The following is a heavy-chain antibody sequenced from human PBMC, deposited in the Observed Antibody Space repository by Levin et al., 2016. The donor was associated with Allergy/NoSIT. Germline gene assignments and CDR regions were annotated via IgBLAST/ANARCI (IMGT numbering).Heavy chain of an antibody. D-gene: IGHD3-10*01. CDR2: IIPIFGTA. Sequence: SVKVSCKASGGTFSSYAISWVRQAPGQGLEWMGGIIPIFGTANYAQKFQGRVTITADESTSTAYMELSSLRSEDTAVYYCARGKAVYYGSGSYYTYSNWGQGTLVTVSS. CDR3: ARGKAVYYGSGSYYTYSN. J-gene: IGHJ4*02. V-gene: IGHV1-69*13. CDR1: GGTFSSYA.